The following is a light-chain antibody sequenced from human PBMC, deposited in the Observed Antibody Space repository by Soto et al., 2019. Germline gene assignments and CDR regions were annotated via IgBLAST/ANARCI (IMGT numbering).Light chain of an antibody. CDR3: AAWDASLNGRV. J-gene: IGLJ1*01. CDR1: NSNIGSNT. V-gene: IGLV1-44*01. CDR2: YDN. Sequence: QSVLTQPASASGTPGQRVTISCSGSNSNIGSNTVNWYQQLPGTAPKLLIYYDNIRPSGVPDRISGSKSGTSASLAISGRQSDDEADYYCAAWDASLNGRVFGTGTKLTVL.